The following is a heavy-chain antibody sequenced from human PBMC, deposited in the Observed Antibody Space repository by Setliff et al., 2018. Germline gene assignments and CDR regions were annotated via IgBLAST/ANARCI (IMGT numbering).Heavy chain of an antibody. Sequence: GASVKVSCKASGYTFTSYDINWVRQATGQGLEWMGWMNPNSGNTGYAQKFQGRVTITRNTSISTAYMELSSLRSEDTAVYYCARYRGMATLTSQYYYYIDVWGKGTTVTVSS. CDR3: ARYRGMATLTSQYYYYIDV. CDR1: GYTFTSYD. V-gene: IGHV1-8*03. CDR2: MNPNSGNT. J-gene: IGHJ6*03. D-gene: IGHD4-17*01.